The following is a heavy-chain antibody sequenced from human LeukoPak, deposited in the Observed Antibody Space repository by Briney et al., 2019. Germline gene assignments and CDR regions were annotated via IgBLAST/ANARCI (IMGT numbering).Heavy chain of an antibody. CDR2: IYYSGST. CDR3: ARRYYDRKLGYYYMDV. V-gene: IGHV4-39*01. Sequence: KPSETLSLTCTVSGGSISSSSYYWGWIRQPPGKGLEWIGSIYYSGSTYYNPSLKSRVTISVDTSKNQFSLKLSSVTAADTAVYYCARRYYDRKLGYYYMDVWGKGTTVTISS. J-gene: IGHJ6*03. CDR1: GGSISSSSYY. D-gene: IGHD3-22*01.